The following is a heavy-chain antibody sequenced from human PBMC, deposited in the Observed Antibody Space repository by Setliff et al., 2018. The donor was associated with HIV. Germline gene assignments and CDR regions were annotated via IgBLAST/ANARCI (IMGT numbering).Heavy chain of an antibody. V-gene: IGHV4-38-2*02. Sequence: TLSLTCSVSGYSITNGYYWGWFRQSPGKGLEWIATIYQTGSIYYNPSLQNRVTLLLDMSKNQFSLKLSSVTAADTAVFYCARLTTTYYYDSSAYYHPVWGQGTLVTVS. CDR1: GYSITNGYY. J-gene: IGHJ4*02. D-gene: IGHD3-22*01. CDR2: IYQTGSI. CDR3: ARLTTTYYYDSSAYYHPV.